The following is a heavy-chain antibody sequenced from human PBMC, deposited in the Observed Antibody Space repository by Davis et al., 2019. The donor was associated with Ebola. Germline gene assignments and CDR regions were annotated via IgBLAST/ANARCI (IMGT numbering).Heavy chain of an antibody. CDR2: INHSGST. J-gene: IGHJ4*02. Sequence: MPSETLSLTCAVYGGSFSGYYWSWIRQPPGKGLEWIGEINHSGSTNYNPSLKSRVTISVDTSKNHFSLRLTSVTAADTAVYFCARLQGRGWSDFDSWGQGTLVTVSS. V-gene: IGHV4-34*01. CDR1: GGSFSGYY. CDR3: ARLQGRGWSDFDS. D-gene: IGHD6-19*01.